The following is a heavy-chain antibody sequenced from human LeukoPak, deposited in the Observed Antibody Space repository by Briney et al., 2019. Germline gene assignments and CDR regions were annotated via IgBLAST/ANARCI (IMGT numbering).Heavy chain of an antibody. CDR1: GGSISSGGYY. J-gene: IGHJ4*02. D-gene: IGHD3-10*01. Sequence: SETLSLTCTVSGGSISSGGYYWSWIRQPPGKGLEWIGYIYYSGSTNYNPSLKSRVTISVDTSKNQFSLKLSSVTAADTAVYYCARHSAKGSGSYDWGQGTLVTVSS. V-gene: IGHV4-61*08. CDR3: ARHSAKGSGSYD. CDR2: IYYSGST.